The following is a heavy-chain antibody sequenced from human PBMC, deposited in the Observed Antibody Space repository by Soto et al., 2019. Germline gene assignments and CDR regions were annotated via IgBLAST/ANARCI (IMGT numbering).Heavy chain of an antibody. CDR1: GFTFSSYA. Sequence: GGSLRLSCAASGFTFSSYAMHWVRQAPGKGLEWVAVISYDGSNKYYADSVKGRFTISRDNSKNTLYLQMNSLRAEDTAVYYCARDNDDIVLKAKSDRHYYGMDVWGQGTTVTVSS. CDR2: ISYDGSNK. V-gene: IGHV3-30-3*01. J-gene: IGHJ6*02. CDR3: ARDNDDIVLKAKSDRHYYGMDV. D-gene: IGHD2-8*01.